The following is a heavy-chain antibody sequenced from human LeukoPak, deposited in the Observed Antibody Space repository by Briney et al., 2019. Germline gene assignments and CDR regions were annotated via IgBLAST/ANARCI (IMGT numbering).Heavy chain of an antibody. CDR2: IHDSGST. V-gene: IGHV4-30-4*07. Sequence: SETLSLACAVSGDSTSSGGYAWSWIRQTPGKGLEWIAYIHDSGSTYNNPSLKTRLSISIDTSKNQFSLKLSSVTAADTAVYYCARHFHYGSGSHTIMRPSYYFDYWGQGTLVTVSS. CDR3: ARHFHYGSGSHTIMRPSYYFDY. J-gene: IGHJ4*02. CDR1: GDSTSSGGYA. D-gene: IGHD3-10*01.